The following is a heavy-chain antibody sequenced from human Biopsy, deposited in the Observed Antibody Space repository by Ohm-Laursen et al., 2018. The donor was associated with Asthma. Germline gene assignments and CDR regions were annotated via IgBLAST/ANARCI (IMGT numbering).Heavy chain of an antibody. CDR1: GFSLSTSRGG. Sequence: PTQTLTLTCTFSGFSLSTSRGGVGWIRQPPGTALEWLGNIYWDDDKRYSPSLQSRLTITRDTPKDQVVLTMTNMGPVDTGTYYCVHTLVGLKAFDFWGQGTLVTVSS. D-gene: IGHD1-26*01. V-gene: IGHV2-5*02. CDR3: VHTLVGLKAFDF. CDR2: IYWDDDK. J-gene: IGHJ4*02.